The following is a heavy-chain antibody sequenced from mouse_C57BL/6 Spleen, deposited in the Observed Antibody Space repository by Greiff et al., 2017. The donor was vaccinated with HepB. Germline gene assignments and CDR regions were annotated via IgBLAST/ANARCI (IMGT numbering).Heavy chain of an antibody. V-gene: IGHV5-17*01. J-gene: IGHJ1*03. CDR1: GFTFSDYG. CDR3: ARLGGRGYFDV. D-gene: IGHD3-3*01. CDR2: ISSGSSTI. Sequence: DVMLVESGGGLVKPGGSLKLSCAASGFTFSDYGMHWVRQAPEKGLEWVAYISSGSSTIYYADTVKGRFTISRDNAKNTLFLQMTSLRSEDTAMDYCARLGGRGYFDVWGTGTTVTVSS.